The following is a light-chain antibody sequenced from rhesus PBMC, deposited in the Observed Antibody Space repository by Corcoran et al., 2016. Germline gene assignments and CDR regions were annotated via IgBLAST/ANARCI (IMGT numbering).Light chain of an antibody. J-gene: IGKJ3*01. Sequence: DIQMTQSPSSLSASVGDRVTITCRASQGISNYLSWYQQKPGKAPKRLTYAASSLESGVPSRFSGSGTGTEFTLTISSRQPEDFAAYYCLQYNSEPVTFGPGTKLDIK. CDR2: AAS. V-gene: IGKV1-36*01. CDR3: LQYNSEPVT. CDR1: QGISNY.